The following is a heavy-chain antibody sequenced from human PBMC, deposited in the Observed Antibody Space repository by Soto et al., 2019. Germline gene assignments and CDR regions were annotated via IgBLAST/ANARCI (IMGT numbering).Heavy chain of an antibody. CDR1: GFTVSSNY. J-gene: IGHJ3*02. CDR3: ARSMITFGGVIVRRGYDAFDI. CDR2: IYSGGST. D-gene: IGHD3-16*02. V-gene: IGHV3-53*01. Sequence: PGGSLRLSCAASGFTVSSNYMSWVRQAPGKGLEWVSVIYSGGSTYYADSVKGRFTISRDNSKNTLYLQMNSLRAEDTAVYYCARSMITFGGVIVRRGYDAFDIWAQRAMVTVSS.